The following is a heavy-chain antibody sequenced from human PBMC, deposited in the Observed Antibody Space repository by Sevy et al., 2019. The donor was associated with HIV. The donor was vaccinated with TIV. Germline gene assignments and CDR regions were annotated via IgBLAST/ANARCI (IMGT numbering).Heavy chain of an antibody. J-gene: IGHJ3*02. CDR1: GYSLTTHW. Sequence: GESLKIFCKGSGYSLTTHWIGWVRQMPGKGLEWMGIIYLGDSDTRYSPSFQGQVTISADKSISTAYVQWRSLKASDTAMYYCVTGGGAAVVRGGFDIWGQGTMVTVSS. CDR2: IYLGDSDT. D-gene: IGHD6-13*01. V-gene: IGHV5-51*01. CDR3: VTGGGAAVVRGGFDI.